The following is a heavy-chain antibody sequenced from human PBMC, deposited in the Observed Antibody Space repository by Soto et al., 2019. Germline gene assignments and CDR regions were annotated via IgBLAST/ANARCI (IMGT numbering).Heavy chain of an antibody. CDR1: GYMFTGFY. CDR3: AAAAIPVAGRHPDF. CDR2: INPNNGVT. Sequence: ASVKVSCKASGYMFTGFYLHSVRQAPGQGLEWMGWINPNNGVTTYAKNFQGRVTMTRDSSISTAYMELSSLRSDDTAVYFCAAAAIPVAGRHPDFWGQGTVVTVSS. V-gene: IGHV1-2*02. D-gene: IGHD6-19*01. J-gene: IGHJ4*02.